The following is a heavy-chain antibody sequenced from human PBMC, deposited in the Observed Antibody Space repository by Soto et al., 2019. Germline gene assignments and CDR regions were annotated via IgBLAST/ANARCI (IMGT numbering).Heavy chain of an antibody. Sequence: QVQLVESGGGVVQPGRSLRLSCAASGFTFSSYGMHWVRQAPGKGLEWVAVIWYDGSNKYYADSVKGRFTISRDNSKNTLYLQMNSLRAEDTAVYYCARGNGEYQLLSALYYYYYMDVWGKGTTVTVSS. CDR2: IWYDGSNK. CDR3: ARGNGEYQLLSALYYYYYMDV. D-gene: IGHD2-2*01. V-gene: IGHV3-33*01. J-gene: IGHJ6*03. CDR1: GFTFSSYG.